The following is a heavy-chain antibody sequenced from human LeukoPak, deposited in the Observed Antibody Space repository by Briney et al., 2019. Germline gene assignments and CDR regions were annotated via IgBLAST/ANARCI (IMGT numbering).Heavy chain of an antibody. Sequence: GSTRLSCAASAFTFSSYDTHWVRQQPGECLEWVSVSGTSGETYYAGSVKGRFTISRENAKNSLYLQMNSLTAADTAVYFCSKVSSSGWPNNIDSWGQGTLVTVSS. CDR2: SGTSGET. CDR3: SKVSSSGWPNNIDS. J-gene: IGHJ4*02. D-gene: IGHD6-19*01. V-gene: IGHV3-13*04. CDR1: AFTFSSYD.